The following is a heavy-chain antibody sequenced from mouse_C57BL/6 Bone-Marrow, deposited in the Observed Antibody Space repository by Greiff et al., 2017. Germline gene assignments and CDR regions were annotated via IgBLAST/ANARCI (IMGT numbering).Heavy chain of an antibody. CDR3: ARWGDYDEGGYAMDY. J-gene: IGHJ4*01. CDR2: IYPGGGYT. V-gene: IGHV1-63*01. Sequence: VQLQQSGAELVRPGTSVKMSCKASGYTFTNYWIGWAKQRPGHGLEWIGDIYPGGGYTNYNEKFKGKATLTADKSSSTAYMQFSSLTSEDSASYYCARWGDYDEGGYAMDYWGQGTSVTVSS. D-gene: IGHD2-4*01. CDR1: GYTFTNYW.